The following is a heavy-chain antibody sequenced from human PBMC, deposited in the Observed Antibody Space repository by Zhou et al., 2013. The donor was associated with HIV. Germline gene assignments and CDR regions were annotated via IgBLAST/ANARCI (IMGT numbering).Heavy chain of an antibody. Sequence: QVQLVQSGAEVKKPGASVKVSCKVSGYTLTELSMHWVRQAPGKGLEWMGGFDPEDGETIYAQKFQGRVTMTEDTSTDTAYMELSSLRSEDTAVYYCATCTSCYVESCYSNYVCWFDPVGQGPVVTVSS. CDR1: GYTLTELS. D-gene: IGHD2-2*01. CDR2: FDPEDGET. V-gene: IGHV1-24*01. CDR3: ATCTSCYVESCYSNYVCWFDP. J-gene: IGHJ5*02.